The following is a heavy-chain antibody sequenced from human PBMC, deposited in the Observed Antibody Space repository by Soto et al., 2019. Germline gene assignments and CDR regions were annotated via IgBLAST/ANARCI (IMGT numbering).Heavy chain of an antibody. D-gene: IGHD4-4*01. CDR1: GGTFSTYF. CDR3: ARSKTEYYYYYGMDV. V-gene: IGHV1-69*12. J-gene: IGHJ6*02. CDR2: IIPVFGSS. Sequence: QVQLVQSGAEVEKPGSSVTVSCTTSGGTFSTYFISWVRQAPGQGLEWMGGIIPVFGSSYYAQKFQGRVTITADESTTTAYMELSSLRSEDTAVYYCARSKTEYYYYYGMDVWGQGTTVTVSS.